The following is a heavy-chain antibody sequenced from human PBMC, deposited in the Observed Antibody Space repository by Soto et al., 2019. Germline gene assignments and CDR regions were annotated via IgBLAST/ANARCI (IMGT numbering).Heavy chain of an antibody. CDR2: TKQDGSEE. J-gene: IGHJ3*01. CDR3: VKDVSYDSTGYSSLKAFDV. V-gene: IGHV3-7*03. CDR1: GFTFSNYW. Sequence: GGSLRLSCAASGFTFSNYWMTWVRQAPGKGLEWVANTKQDGSEEHYVDSVKGRLTISRDNAKNSLYLQMNSLRAEDTAVYYCVKDVSYDSTGYSSLKAFDVWGQGTLVTVS. D-gene: IGHD3-22*01.